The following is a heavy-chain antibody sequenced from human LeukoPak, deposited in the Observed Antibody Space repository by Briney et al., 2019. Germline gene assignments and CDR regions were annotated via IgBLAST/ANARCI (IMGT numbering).Heavy chain of an antibody. CDR1: GFTFSTYW. CDR2: IKEDGSEK. J-gene: IGHJ4*02. V-gene: IGHV3-7*01. Sequence: GGSLSLPCPASGFTFSTYWMSWVRQAPGKGLEWVANIKEDGSEKYYGDSVKGRFTISRDNAKNSLYLQMNSLRAEDTAVYYCARDSSGYQWGQGTLVTVSS. CDR3: ARDSSGYQ. D-gene: IGHD3-22*01.